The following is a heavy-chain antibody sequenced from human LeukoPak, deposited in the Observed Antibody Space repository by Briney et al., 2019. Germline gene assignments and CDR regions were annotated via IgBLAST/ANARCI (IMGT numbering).Heavy chain of an antibody. CDR3: ARALTYYYGSGSGY. CDR1: GFTFSSYS. J-gene: IGHJ4*02. Sequence: PGGSLRLSCAASGFTFSSYSMNWVRQAPGKGLEWVSYISSSSSTKYYADSVKRRSTTSRDNAKNSLYLQMNSLRAEDTAVYYCARALTYYYGSGSGYWGEGTLVTVSS. CDR2: ISSSSSTK. V-gene: IGHV3-48*01. D-gene: IGHD3-10*01.